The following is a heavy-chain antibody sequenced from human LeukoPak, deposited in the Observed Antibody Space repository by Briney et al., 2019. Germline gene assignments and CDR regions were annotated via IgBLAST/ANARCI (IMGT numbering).Heavy chain of an antibody. CDR2: ISYDGSNK. D-gene: IGHD6-13*01. CDR3: AKDIGQFVPWYSSSWYFDY. J-gene: IGHJ4*02. CDR1: GFTFSSYA. V-gene: IGHV3-30-3*01. Sequence: PGGSLRLSCAASGFTFSSYAMHWVRQAPGKGLEWVAVISYDGSNKYYADSVKGRFTISRDNSKNTLYLQMNSLRAEDTALYYCAKDIGQFVPWYSSSWYFDYWGQGTLVTVSS.